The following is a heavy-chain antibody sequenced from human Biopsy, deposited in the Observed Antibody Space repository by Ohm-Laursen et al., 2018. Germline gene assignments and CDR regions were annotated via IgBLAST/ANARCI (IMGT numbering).Heavy chain of an antibody. D-gene: IGHD1-1*01. CDR1: GFTFSKYW. J-gene: IGHJ4*02. Sequence: SLRLSCAASGFTFSKYWMMWVRQSPGKGLEWVSSIRSGGDYMFYADSVKGRFTISRDNAKNSLYLQMNSLRAEDTAVYYCARDQRGPSLLEAKLTPNYFDYWGRGSLVTVSS. CDR2: IRSGGDYM. CDR3: ARDQRGPSLLEAKLTPNYFDY. V-gene: IGHV3-21*01.